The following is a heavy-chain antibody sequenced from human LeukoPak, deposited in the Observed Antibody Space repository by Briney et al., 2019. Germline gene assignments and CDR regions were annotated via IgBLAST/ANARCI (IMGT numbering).Heavy chain of an antibody. D-gene: IGHD3-22*01. CDR1: GGSFSGYY. J-gene: IGHJ4*02. Sequence: PSETLSLTCAVYGGSFSGYYWNWIRQPPGKGLEWIGEINHSGSTNYNPSLKSRVTISVDTSKNQFSLKLSSVTAADTAVYYCARGDYYYGYFDYWGQGTLVTVSS. V-gene: IGHV4-34*01. CDR3: ARGDYYYGYFDY. CDR2: INHSGST.